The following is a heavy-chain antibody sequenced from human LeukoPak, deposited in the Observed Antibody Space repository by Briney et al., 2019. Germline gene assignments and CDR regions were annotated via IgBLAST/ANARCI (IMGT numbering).Heavy chain of an antibody. CDR1: GYTFTSYG. CDR3: ARDLSGDYLFYDY. V-gene: IGHV1-18*01. Sequence: GASVKVSCKASGYTFTSYGISWVRQAPGQGLEWMGWISAYNGNTNYAQKLQGRVTMTTDTSTSTACMELRSLRSDDTAVYYCARDLSGDYLFYDYWGQGTLVTVSS. CDR2: ISAYNGNT. D-gene: IGHD4-17*01. J-gene: IGHJ4*02.